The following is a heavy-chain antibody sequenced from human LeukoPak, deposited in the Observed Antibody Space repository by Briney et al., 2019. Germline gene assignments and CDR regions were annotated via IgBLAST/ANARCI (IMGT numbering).Heavy chain of an antibody. CDR3: ARYSSSTGGASYYLDY. CDR2: ISGDGSVT. V-gene: IGHV3-74*01. Sequence: GGSLRLSCTASGFTLRNYWMHWVRQVPGKRLVWVSRISGDGSVTNYADSVQGRFTISRDNAKNALYLQIDSLRSEDTAVYYCARYSSSTGGASYYLDYWGHGTLVTVSS. J-gene: IGHJ4*01. CDR1: GFTLRNYW. D-gene: IGHD6-6*01.